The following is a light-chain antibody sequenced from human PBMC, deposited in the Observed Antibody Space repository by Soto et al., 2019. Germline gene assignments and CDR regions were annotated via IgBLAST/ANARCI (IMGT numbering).Light chain of an antibody. CDR2: WAS. J-gene: IGKJ2*01. CDR3: QQYFRPPRT. CDR1: QSVLSSSNNLNY. V-gene: IGKV4-1*01. Sequence: DIVMTQSPDSLPVSLGERATINCKSSQSVLSSSNNLNYLAWYQQKPGQPPKLLIYWASTRQSGVPDRFSGSGSGTDFTLTISSLQAEDVAVYYFQQYFRPPRTFGHGTKLEI.